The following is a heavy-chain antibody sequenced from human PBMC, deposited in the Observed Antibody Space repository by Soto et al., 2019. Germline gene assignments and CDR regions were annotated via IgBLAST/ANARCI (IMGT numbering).Heavy chain of an antibody. V-gene: IGHV3-74*01. CDR3: SAAGSNTAQDY. D-gene: IGHD6-13*01. J-gene: IGHJ4*02. CDR1: GFTFSNYW. Sequence: EVQLVESGGGLVQPGGSLRLSCAASGFTFSNYWMHWVRQAPGKGLVWVSRINRDGSSTTYADSVKRRFTISRDNAKSTPYLQMNSLSAEGTAVYCTSAAGSNTAQDYWGQGSLVTVSS. CDR2: INRDGSST.